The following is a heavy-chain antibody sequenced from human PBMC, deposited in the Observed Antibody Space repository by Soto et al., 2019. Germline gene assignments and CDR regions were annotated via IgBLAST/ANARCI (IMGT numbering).Heavy chain of an antibody. D-gene: IGHD3-10*01. Sequence: GVSLNLFCAAVAGACGNYGLHWVHESQGKGRVWVSRINGDGSSLYYADSVKGRLTISRDNAKNTLYLQMNSLIAEDTAVYYCAQHYYGGNYLDYWGQG. CDR3: AQHYYGGNYLDY. V-gene: IGHV3-74*01. J-gene: IGHJ4*02. CDR1: AGACGNYG. CDR2: INGDGSSL.